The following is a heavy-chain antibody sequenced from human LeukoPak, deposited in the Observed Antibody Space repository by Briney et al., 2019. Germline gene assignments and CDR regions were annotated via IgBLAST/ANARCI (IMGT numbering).Heavy chain of an antibody. Sequence: PSETLSLTCSVSCVSVSSDCHYWSWIRQPPGKRVEWIGYIYYSGSTNYNPSLTSRVTISVDTSKNQISLKLSSVTAADAAVYYCARSRLNGLGYWGQGTLVTVSS. D-gene: IGHD1-1*01. V-gene: IGHV4-61*01. CDR2: IYYSGST. CDR1: CVSVSSDCHY. CDR3: ARSRLNGLGY. J-gene: IGHJ4*02.